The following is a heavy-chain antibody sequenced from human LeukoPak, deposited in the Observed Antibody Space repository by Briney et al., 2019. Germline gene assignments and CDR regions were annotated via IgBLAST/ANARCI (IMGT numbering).Heavy chain of an antibody. V-gene: IGHV3-21*01. CDR1: GFTFSSYS. CDR3: AKVSSDFWGSYTFDH. CDR2: ITSSNYI. Sequence: PGGSLRLSCTASGFTFSSYSMNWVRQAPGKGLEWISSITSSNYIYYADSVKGRFTVSRDNAKNSLYLQMNSLRAEDTAVYYCAKVSSDFWGSYTFDHWGQGTPVTVSS. D-gene: IGHD3-3*01. J-gene: IGHJ4*02.